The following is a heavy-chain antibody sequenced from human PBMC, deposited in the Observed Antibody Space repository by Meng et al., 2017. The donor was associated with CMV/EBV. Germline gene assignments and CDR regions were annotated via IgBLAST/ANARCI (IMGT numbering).Heavy chain of an antibody. CDR3: ARYNWNFDYYYGMDV. CDR2: IYYSGST. V-gene: IGHV4-59*01. D-gene: IGHD1-7*01. CDR1: GGSISSYY. Sequence: SETLSLTCTVSGGSISSYYWSWIRQPSGKGLEWIGYIYYSGSTNYNPSLKSRVTISVDTSKNQFSLKLSSVTAADTAVYYCARYNWNFDYYYGMDVWGQGTTVTVSS. J-gene: IGHJ6*02.